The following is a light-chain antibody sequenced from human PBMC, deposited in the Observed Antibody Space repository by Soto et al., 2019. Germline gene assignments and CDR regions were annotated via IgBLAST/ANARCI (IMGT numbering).Light chain of an antibody. J-gene: IGLJ1*01. V-gene: IGLV1-44*01. Sequence: QSALAQPPSASGTPGQRVTISCSGSSSNIGSNTVNWYQQPPGTAPKLLIYTNDQRPSGVPDRFSGSRSGTSASLAISGLQFEDEADYHCSSWDDNLDAVVFGAGTKVTVL. CDR1: SSNIGSNT. CDR2: TND. CDR3: SSWDDNLDAVV.